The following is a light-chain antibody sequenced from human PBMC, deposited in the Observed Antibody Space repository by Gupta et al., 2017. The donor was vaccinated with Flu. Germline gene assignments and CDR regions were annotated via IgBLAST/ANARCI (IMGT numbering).Light chain of an antibody. CDR1: SSNIGAGYD. CDR3: QSYDSSLVGV. J-gene: IGLJ3*02. V-gene: IGLV1-40*01. CDR2: GN. Sequence: QSVLTQPPSVSGAPGQRVTISCTGSSSNIGAGYDVHWYQQLPGTAPKLLIYGNSRPSGVPDRFSGSKSGTSASLAITGLQAEDEADYYCQSYDSSLVGVFGGGTKLTVL.